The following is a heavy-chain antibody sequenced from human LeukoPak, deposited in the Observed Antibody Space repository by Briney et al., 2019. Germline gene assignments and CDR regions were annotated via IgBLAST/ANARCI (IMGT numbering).Heavy chain of an antibody. CDR2: IVVGSDST. CDR3: TAEVYRGHVYSYCYGMDV. Sequence: SVKVSCKASGFTFSNSAFQWVRQARGQRLEWIGWIVVGSDSTKYAQKFQERVSITRDMSTSTTYMELSSLRSEDTAVYYCTAEVYRGHVYSYCYGMDVWGQGTTVTVFS. V-gene: IGHV1-58*01. D-gene: IGHD5-12*01. J-gene: IGHJ6*02. CDR1: GFTFSNSA.